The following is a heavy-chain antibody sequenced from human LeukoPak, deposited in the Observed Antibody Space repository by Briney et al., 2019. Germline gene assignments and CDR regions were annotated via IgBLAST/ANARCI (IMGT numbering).Heavy chain of an antibody. CDR3: ATDGAGFDT. CDR1: GFTFNDYY. V-gene: IGHV3-11*01. J-gene: IGHJ5*02. Sequence: PGGSLRLSCAASGFTFNDYYRSWIRQAPGKGLGWISYINIGGTNTHYAGSVKGRFTISRDNAKKSLYLEMNNLRAEDTAVYYCATDGAGFDTWGQGVLVTVSS. CDR2: INIGGTNT.